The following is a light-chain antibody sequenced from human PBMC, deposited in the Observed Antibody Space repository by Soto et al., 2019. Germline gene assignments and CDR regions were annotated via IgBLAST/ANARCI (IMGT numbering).Light chain of an antibody. V-gene: IGKV3-11*01. J-gene: IGKJ1*01. CDR2: DAS. CDR1: QSVSSY. CDR3: QHDGSSSWT. Sequence: VALTQSPATLSLSPGERATLSCRASQSVSSYLAWYQQKPGQAPRLLIYDASNMATGIPARFSGSGSGTDFTLTISRLEPDDFAVYYCQHDGSSSWTFGQGTKVAIK.